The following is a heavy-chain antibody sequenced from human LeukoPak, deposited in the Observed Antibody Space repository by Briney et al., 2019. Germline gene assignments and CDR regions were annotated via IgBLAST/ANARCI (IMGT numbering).Heavy chain of an antibody. CDR3: ARARQATVDFDY. J-gene: IGHJ4*02. CDR1: GFTFSDYY. V-gene: IGHV3-11*04. Sequence: GGSLRLSCAASGFTFSDYYMSWIRQAPGKGLEWVSYISSSGSTIYYADSVKSRFTISRDNAKNSLYLQMNSLRAEDTAVYYCARARQATVDFDYWGQGTLVTVSS. D-gene: IGHD4-23*01. CDR2: ISSSGSTI.